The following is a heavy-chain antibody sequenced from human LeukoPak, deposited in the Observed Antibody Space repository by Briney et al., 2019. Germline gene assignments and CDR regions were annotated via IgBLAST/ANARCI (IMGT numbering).Heavy chain of an antibody. J-gene: IGHJ4*02. CDR3: ARGRAMVRGVVDY. Sequence: ASVKVSCKASGYTFTDYYIHWVRQAPAQGLEWMGWINPNSGGTNYAQKFQGRVTMTRNTSISTAYMELSSLRSEDTAVYYCARGRAMVRGVVDYWGQGTLVTVSS. V-gene: IGHV1-2*02. D-gene: IGHD3-10*01. CDR1: GYTFTDYY. CDR2: INPNSGGT.